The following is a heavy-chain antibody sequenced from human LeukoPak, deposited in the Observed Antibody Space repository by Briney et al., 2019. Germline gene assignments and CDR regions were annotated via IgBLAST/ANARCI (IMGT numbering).Heavy chain of an antibody. CDR1: GITFSNYY. Sequence: PGGSLRLSWVTSGITFSNYYMHWVRQVPGEGLVWVSHIIQDGSVTSYADSVKGRFTISRDNAKNTVYLQLNNLRAEDTAVYYCATDDYRGLGYWGQGTLVTVSS. CDR3: ATDDYRGLGY. CDR2: IIQDGSVT. V-gene: IGHV3-74*01. J-gene: IGHJ4*02. D-gene: IGHD3-16*01.